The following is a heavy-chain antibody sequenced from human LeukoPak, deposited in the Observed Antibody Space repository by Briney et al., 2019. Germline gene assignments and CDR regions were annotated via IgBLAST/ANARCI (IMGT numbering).Heavy chain of an antibody. CDR2: ISYDGSNK. J-gene: IGHJ4*02. Sequence: GGSLRLSCAASGFTFSSYAMHWVRQAPGKGLEWVAVISYDGSNKYYADSVKGRFTISRDNSKNTLYLQMNSLRAEDTAVYYCAREGKSYYPYYWGQGTLVTVSS. CDR3: AREGKSYYPYY. D-gene: IGHD1-26*01. V-gene: IGHV3-30-3*01. CDR1: GFTFSSYA.